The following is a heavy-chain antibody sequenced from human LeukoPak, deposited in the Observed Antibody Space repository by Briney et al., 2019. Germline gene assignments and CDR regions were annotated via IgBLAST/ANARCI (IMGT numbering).Heavy chain of an antibody. CDR3: VRETGTIGYYMDV. Sequence: GGSLRLSCAASGFTFTGNSMHWVRQGPGKGLAWVARIHRDGGMTRYADSVEGRFTISRDNAKNMLYLQMNSLRAEDTAIYYCVRETGTIGYYMDVWGKGTTVTVSS. CDR1: GFTFTGNS. V-gene: IGHV3-74*01. J-gene: IGHJ6*03. CDR2: IHRDGGMT. D-gene: IGHD2-15*01.